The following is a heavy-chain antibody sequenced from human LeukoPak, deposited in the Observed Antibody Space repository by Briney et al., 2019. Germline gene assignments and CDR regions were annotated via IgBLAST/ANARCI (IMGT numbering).Heavy chain of an antibody. CDR3: AKARTLGYCSSTSCYPFFDY. D-gene: IGHD2-2*01. CDR1: GFTFSSYG. Sequence: GGSLRLSCAASGFTFSSYGMHWVRQAPGKGLEWVAFIRYDGSNKYYADSVKGRFTISRDNSKNTLYLQMNSLRAEDTAVYYCAKARTLGYCSSTSCYPFFDYWGQGTLVTVSS. CDR2: IRYDGSNK. J-gene: IGHJ4*02. V-gene: IGHV3-30*02.